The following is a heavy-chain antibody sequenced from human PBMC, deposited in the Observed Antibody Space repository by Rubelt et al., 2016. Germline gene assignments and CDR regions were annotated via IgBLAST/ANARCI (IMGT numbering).Heavy chain of an antibody. CDR3: ARDPYGDRHHDY. V-gene: IGHV1-3*01. J-gene: IGHJ4*02. Sequence: QVQLVQSGAEVKKPGASVKVSCKASGYTFTSYAMHWVRQAPGQRLEWMGWISAYNGNTNYAQKLQGRVTRATARSTSTAYMELRSLRSDDTAVYYCARDPYGDRHHDYWGQGTLVTVSS. CDR1: GYTFTSYA. CDR2: ISAYNGNT. D-gene: IGHD4-17*01.